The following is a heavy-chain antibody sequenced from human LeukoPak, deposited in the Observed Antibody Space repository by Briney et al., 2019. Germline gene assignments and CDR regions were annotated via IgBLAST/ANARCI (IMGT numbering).Heavy chain of an antibody. CDR3: AVGSGWLSDS. J-gene: IGHJ4*02. D-gene: IGHD6-19*01. CDR2: INQDGSDK. CDR1: GLTSTTYW. V-gene: IGHV3-7*03. Sequence: GGSLRLSCVVSGLTSTTYWMNWVRQAPGKGLEWVANINQDGSDKHYVGSVKGRFSVSGDYAKNSLYLQMNNLRDDDTAVYYCAVGSGWLSDSWSQGALVTVSS.